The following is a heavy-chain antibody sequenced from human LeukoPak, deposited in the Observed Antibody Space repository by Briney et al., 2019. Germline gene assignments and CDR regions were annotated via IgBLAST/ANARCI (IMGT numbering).Heavy chain of an antibody. CDR1: GGSISSSSYY. V-gene: IGHV4-39*01. Sequence: PSETLSLTCTVSGGSISSSSYYWGWIRQPPGKGLEWIGSIYYSGSTYYNPSLKSRVTISVDTSENQFSLKLSSVTAADTAVYYCARLRGEGYWGQGTLVTVSS. CDR2: IYYSGST. CDR3: ARLRGEGY. D-gene: IGHD3-10*01. J-gene: IGHJ4*02.